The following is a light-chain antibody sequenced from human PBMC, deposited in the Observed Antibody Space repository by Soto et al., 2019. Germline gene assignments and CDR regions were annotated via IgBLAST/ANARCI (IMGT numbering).Light chain of an antibody. CDR1: SSDVGDYNY. Sequence: QSALTQPASVSGSPGQSITISCTGTSSDVGDYNYVSWYQQHPGKAPKLMIYDVHYRPSGVSDRFSGSKSGNTASLTLSGLQAEDEADYYCSSYTSSSTLVFGTGTKLTVL. CDR2: DVH. J-gene: IGLJ1*01. V-gene: IGLV2-14*03. CDR3: SSYTSSSTLV.